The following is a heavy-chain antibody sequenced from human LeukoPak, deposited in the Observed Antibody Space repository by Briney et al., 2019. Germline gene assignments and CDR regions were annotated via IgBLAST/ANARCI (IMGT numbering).Heavy chain of an antibody. CDR1: GGSFSGYY. J-gene: IGHJ4*02. D-gene: IGHD3-10*01. V-gene: IGHV4-34*01. CDR2: INHSGST. Sequence: SETLSLTCAVYGGSFSGYYWSWIRQPPGKGLEWIGEINHSGSTNYNPSLKSRVTISVDTSKNQFSLKLSSVTAADTAVYYCARVSGRYYGAGSYPPPALFDYWGQGTLVTVSS. CDR3: ARVSGRYYGAGSYPPPALFDY.